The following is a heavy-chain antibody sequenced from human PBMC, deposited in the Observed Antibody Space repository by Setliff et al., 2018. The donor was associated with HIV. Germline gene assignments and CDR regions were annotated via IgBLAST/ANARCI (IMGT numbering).Heavy chain of an antibody. J-gene: IGHJ6*02. CDR1: GFSFSSYD. Sequence: QSGGSLSLSCAASGFSFSSYDMYWVRQAPGKGLEWLSYITTSGNTMYYADSLNDRFTISRDNAKNSLYLQMHSLRADDTALYYCARDGMDRKKSTGYLGMDVWGQGTTVTVSS. CDR2: ITTSGNTM. CDR3: ARDGMDRKKSTGYLGMDV. D-gene: IGHD3-22*01. V-gene: IGHV3-48*03.